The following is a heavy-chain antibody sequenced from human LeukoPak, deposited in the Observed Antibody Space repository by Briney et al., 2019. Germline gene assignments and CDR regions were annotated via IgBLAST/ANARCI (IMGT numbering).Heavy chain of an antibody. CDR3: ARGGETLYYYDSSGYY. CDR1: GYTFTSYD. CDR2: MNPNSGNT. Sequence: ASVKVSCKASGYTFTSYDINWARQATGQGLEWMGWMNPNSGNTGYAQKFQGRVTMTRDTSISTAYMELSRLRSDDTAVYYCARGGETLYYYDSSGYYWGQGTLVTVSS. V-gene: IGHV1-8*01. J-gene: IGHJ4*02. D-gene: IGHD3-22*01.